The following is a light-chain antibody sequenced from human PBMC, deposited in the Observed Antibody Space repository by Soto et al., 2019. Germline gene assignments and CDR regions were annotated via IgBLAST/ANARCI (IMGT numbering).Light chain of an antibody. CDR1: SGDVGGYYY. Sequence: QSALTQPASVSGSPGQSITISCTGTSGDVGGYYYVSWYQQLPGKAPKLMISEVSNRPSGVSNRFSGSKSGNTASLTISGLPADHEDPYHCSSSTAGGTIFGTGTKVTVL. J-gene: IGLJ1*01. CDR3: SSSTAGGTI. CDR2: EVS. V-gene: IGLV2-14*01.